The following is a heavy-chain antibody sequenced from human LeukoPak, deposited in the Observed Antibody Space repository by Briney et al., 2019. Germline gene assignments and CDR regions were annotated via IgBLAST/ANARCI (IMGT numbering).Heavy chain of an antibody. Sequence: PGGSLRLSCAASGFTFGRYAMSWVRQAPGKGLEWLSTISDSGARTYSADSVKGGFTISRDNSKNTLYLQMSSLRAEDTALYYCAKDGARRYCSSANRPAFDYWGQGILVTVSS. CDR3: AKDGARRYCSSANRPAFDY. D-gene: IGHD2-2*01. CDR1: GFTFGRYA. J-gene: IGHJ4*02. V-gene: IGHV3-23*01. CDR2: ISDSGART.